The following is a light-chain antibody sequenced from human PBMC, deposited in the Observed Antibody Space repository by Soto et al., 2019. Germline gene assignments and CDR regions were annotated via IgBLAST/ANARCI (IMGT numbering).Light chain of an antibody. CDR1: QSVSSK. V-gene: IGKV3-15*01. CDR2: GAS. Sequence: EIVMTQSPATLSVSPGERATLSCRASQSVSSKLAWYQQKPGQAPRLLIYGASTRATGIPARFSGSGSGTEFTLTISSLQSEDFAVYYCQQYYNWPPITFGQGTKVDIK. CDR3: QQYYNWPPIT. J-gene: IGKJ1*01.